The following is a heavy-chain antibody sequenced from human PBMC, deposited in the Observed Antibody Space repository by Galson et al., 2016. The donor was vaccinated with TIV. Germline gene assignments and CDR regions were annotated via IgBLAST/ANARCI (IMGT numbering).Heavy chain of an antibody. Sequence: SVKVSCKASGGPFITQAINWVRQATGQGLEWMGWMNPNSGNTGYAQKFRGRVTMTRNTSVRTAYMELSSLRSEDTAVYYCARSGDYGDYWGQGTLVTVSS. CDR3: ARSGDYGDY. CDR1: GGPFITQA. CDR2: MNPNSGNT. V-gene: IGHV1-8*02. D-gene: IGHD4-17*01. J-gene: IGHJ4*02.